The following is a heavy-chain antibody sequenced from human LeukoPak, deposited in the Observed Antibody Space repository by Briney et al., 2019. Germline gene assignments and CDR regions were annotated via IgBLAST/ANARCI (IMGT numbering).Heavy chain of an antibody. D-gene: IGHD3-10*01. CDR2: VNTDGSST. CDR3: ARGPQPSYGSATYYNGLFDH. V-gene: IGHV3-74*01. J-gene: IGHJ4*02. Sequence: GGSLTLSCAASGFTFTNYWMHWVRQIPGKGLVWVSRVNTDGSSTTYAASVKGRFTLSRDNAKSTLFLQMNSLRAEDTAVYYCARGPQPSYGSATYYNGLFDHWGQGTLVTVSS. CDR1: GFTFTNYW.